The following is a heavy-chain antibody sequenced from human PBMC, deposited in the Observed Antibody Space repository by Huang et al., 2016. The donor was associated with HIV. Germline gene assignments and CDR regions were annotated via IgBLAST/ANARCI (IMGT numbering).Heavy chain of an antibody. D-gene: IGHD6-19*01. J-gene: IGHJ4*02. Sequence: QVQLVESGGGVVQPGRSLRLSCAVSGFTFRDHPMHWVRQAPGKGLGWVAVISFEGRNKFYADFVRGRFTISRDNSKNILYLQLNSLTPADTSIYYCARDTTTVAGLDFWGQGALVTVSS. CDR3: ARDTTTVAGLDF. CDR2: ISFEGRNK. CDR1: GFTFRDHP. V-gene: IGHV3-30*14.